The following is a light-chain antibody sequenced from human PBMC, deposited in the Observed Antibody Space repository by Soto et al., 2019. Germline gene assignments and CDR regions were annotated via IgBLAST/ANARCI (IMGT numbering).Light chain of an antibody. CDR3: SSYRSSTTVF. CDR1: SSDVGAYNY. CDR2: EVR. Sequence: QSVLTQPASVSGSPGQSITISCTGTSSDVGAYNYVSWYQQYPGKAPKVIIFEVRKRPSGVSNRFSGSKSGDTASLTISGLQAEDEADYYCSSYRSSTTVFCGTATKVTVL. V-gene: IGLV2-14*01. J-gene: IGLJ1*01.